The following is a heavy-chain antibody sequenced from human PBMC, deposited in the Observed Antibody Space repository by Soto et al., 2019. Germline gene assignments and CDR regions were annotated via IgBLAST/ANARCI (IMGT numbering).Heavy chain of an antibody. CDR2: INHSGST. J-gene: IGHJ4*02. V-gene: IGHV4-34*01. CDR1: GGSFSGYY. Sequence: SETLSLTCAVYGGSFSGYYWSWIRQPPGKGLEWIGEINHSGSTNYNPSLKSRVTISVDTSKNQFSLKLSSVTAADTAVYYCARGGPWPTVTRLIDYWGQGTLVTVSS. D-gene: IGHD4-17*01. CDR3: ARGGPWPTVTRLIDY.